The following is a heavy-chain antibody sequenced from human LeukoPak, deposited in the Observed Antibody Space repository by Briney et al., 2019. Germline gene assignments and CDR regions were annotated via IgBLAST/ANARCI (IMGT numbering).Heavy chain of an antibody. CDR2: LRYDETNE. CDR3: ARGWYFDS. V-gene: IGHV3-30*02. J-gene: IGHJ4*02. Sequence: GGSLRLSCAASGFIFSNYDMQWVRQAPGKGLEWVAFLRYDETNEHYADSLKGRFTISRDNSKDTLYLHMSSLRVEDTAVYYCARGWYFDSWGQGTLVTVSS. D-gene: IGHD6-13*01. CDR1: GFIFSNYD.